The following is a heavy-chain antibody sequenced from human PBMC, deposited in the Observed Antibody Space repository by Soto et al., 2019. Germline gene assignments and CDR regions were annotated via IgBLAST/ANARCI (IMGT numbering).Heavy chain of an antibody. J-gene: IGHJ2*01. CDR1: GGTFSSYA. CDR2: IIPIFGTA. V-gene: IGHV1-69*06. Sequence: SVKVSCKASGGTFSSYAISWVRQAPGQGLEWMGGIIPIFGTANYAQKFQGRVTITADKSTSTAYMELSSLRSEDTAVYYCASSAADQSGGYFDLWGRGTLVTVSS. CDR3: ASSAADQSGGYFDL. D-gene: IGHD6-13*01.